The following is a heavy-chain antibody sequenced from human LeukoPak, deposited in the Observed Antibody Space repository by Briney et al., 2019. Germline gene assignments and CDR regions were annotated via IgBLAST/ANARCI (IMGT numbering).Heavy chain of an antibody. D-gene: IGHD3-22*01. CDR2: ISSSSSYI. CDR1: GFTCSSYS. Sequence: GGSLRLSCAASGFTCSSYSMNWVRQAPGKGLGWVSSISSSSSYIYYADSVKGRFTISRDNAKDSLYLQMNSLRAEDTAVYYCARDLGYYDSSDYPDYWGQGTLVTVSS. V-gene: IGHV3-21*01. J-gene: IGHJ4*02. CDR3: ARDLGYYDSSDYPDY.